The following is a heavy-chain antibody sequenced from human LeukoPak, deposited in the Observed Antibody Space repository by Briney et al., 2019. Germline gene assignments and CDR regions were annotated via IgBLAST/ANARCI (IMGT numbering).Heavy chain of an antibody. Sequence: GASVKVSCKASGYTFTSYDINWVRQATGQGLEWMGWMNPNSGNTGYAQKFQGRVTITRNTSISTAYMELSSLTSDDTAVYYCVRELEFRAAGVPFPFAYWGQGTLVIVSS. CDR1: GYTFTSYD. CDR2: MNPNSGNT. CDR3: VRELEFRAAGVPFPFAY. J-gene: IGHJ4*02. V-gene: IGHV1-8*03. D-gene: IGHD3-3*02.